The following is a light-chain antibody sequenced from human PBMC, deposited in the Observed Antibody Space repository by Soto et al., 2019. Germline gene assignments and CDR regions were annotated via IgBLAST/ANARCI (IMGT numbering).Light chain of an antibody. CDR3: GSYEGSNTYV. CDR1: SSDVGGYDY. CDR2: EVN. V-gene: IGLV2-8*01. J-gene: IGLJ1*01. Sequence: QSALTQPASVSGSPGQSITISCTGTSSDVGGYDYVSWYQLHPGKAPKLMVFEVNNRPSGVPDRFSGSKSGNTASLTVSGLQAEDEADYYCGSYEGSNTYVFGTGTKLTVL.